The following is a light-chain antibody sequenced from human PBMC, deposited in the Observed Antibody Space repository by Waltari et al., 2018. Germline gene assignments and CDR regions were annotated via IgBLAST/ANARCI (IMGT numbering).Light chain of an antibody. CDR3: QTWDSNVI. CDR2: QDV. V-gene: IGLV3-1*01. Sequence: SYDLTQPPSVSVAPGQTAPITCSGDPLGSNIVSWYQLRPGQSPVMAIYQDVKRPSDIPERFSGSISGDTATLTISGTQAMDEADYYCQTWDSNVIFGGGTKLTVL. J-gene: IGLJ2*01. CDR1: PLGSNI.